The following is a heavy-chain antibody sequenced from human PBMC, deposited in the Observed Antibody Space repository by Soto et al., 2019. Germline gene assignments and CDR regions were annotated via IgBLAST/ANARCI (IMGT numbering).Heavy chain of an antibody. J-gene: IGHJ6*02. V-gene: IGHV4-4*07. D-gene: IGHD3-10*01. CDR2: LYTMGST. CDR3: ARVRDYGLGTNRHYYGMDV. Sequence: PSETLSLTCTVSGGSISGYYWRWIRQPAGKGLEWIGRLYTMGSTNYNPSLQRRVTMSVDTSKNEFSLKVSSVTAADTAVYFCARVRDYGLGTNRHYYGMDVWGQGTTVTVSS. CDR1: GGSISGYY.